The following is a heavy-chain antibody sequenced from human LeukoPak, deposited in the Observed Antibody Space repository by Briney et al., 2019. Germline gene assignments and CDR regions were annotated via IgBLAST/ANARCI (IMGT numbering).Heavy chain of an antibody. V-gene: IGHV1-2*06. J-gene: IGHJ4*02. D-gene: IGHD3-3*01. CDR3: AREGDVLRFLEWPFDY. CDR2: INPNSGGT. CDR1: GYTFTGYY. Sequence: ASVKVSCKASGYTFTGYYMHWVRQAPGQGLEWMGRINPNSGGTNYAQKFRGRVTMTRDTSISTTSMELSRLRSDDTAVYYRAREGDVLRFLEWPFDYWGQGTLVTVSS.